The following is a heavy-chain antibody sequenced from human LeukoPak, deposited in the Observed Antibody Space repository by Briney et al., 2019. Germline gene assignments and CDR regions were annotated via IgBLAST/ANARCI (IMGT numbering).Heavy chain of an antibody. CDR1: GFTFSSYA. CDR3: AKGFDADYYGMDV. Sequence: GGSLRLSCAASGFTFSSYAMSWVRQAPGKGLEWVSAISGSGGSTYYADSVKGRFTISRDNSKNTLYLQMNSLRAEDTAAYYCAKGFDADYYGMDVWGQGTTVTVSS. V-gene: IGHV3-23*01. J-gene: IGHJ6*02. CDR2: ISGSGGST.